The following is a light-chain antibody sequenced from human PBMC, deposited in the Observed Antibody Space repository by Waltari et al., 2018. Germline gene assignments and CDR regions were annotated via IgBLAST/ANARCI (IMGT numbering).Light chain of an antibody. J-gene: IGKJ1*01. CDR3: HQYYLTPWT. CDR1: QDISTW. Sequence: DIQMTQSPSSVSASVGDSVIITCRASQDISTWLAWYQQRVGKAPKLLIYGASSLQSGVPSRFSGSRSGTDFTLTISSLQPEDAAVYFCHQYYLTPWTFGQGTKLEIK. CDR2: GAS. V-gene: IGKV1-12*01.